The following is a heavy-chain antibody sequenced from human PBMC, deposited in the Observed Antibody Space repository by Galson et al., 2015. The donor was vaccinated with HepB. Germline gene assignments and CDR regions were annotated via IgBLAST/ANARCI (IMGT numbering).Heavy chain of an antibody. CDR1: GFTFSRYT. J-gene: IGHJ3*02. V-gene: IGHV3-21*01. CDR2: ISSSSSYI. D-gene: IGHD3-3*01. CDR3: ARGARIRGYDFWSGYDRGATDAFDI. Sequence: SLRLSCAVSGFTFSRYTMNWVRQAPGKGLEWVSSISSSSSYIYYADSVKGRFTISRDNAKNALYLQAKSLGPEDTAVYYCARGARIRGYDFWSGYDRGATDAFDIWGQGTMVTVSS.